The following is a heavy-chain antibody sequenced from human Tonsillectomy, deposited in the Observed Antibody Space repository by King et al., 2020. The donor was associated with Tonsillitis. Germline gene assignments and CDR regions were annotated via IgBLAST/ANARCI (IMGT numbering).Heavy chain of an antibody. D-gene: IGHD1-20*01. CDR2: ISGHNGDT. V-gene: IGHV1-18*01. Sequence: QLVQSGAEVKKPGASVKVSCKASGYTFSKYGISWVRQAPGQGLEWMGWISGHNGDTNNAQKFQGRVTMTTDTSTTTAYMEVRSLRSDDTAVYYCVRSEHTWSYMDVWGKGTTVTVSS. J-gene: IGHJ6*03. CDR3: VRSEHTWSYMDV. CDR1: GYTFSKYG.